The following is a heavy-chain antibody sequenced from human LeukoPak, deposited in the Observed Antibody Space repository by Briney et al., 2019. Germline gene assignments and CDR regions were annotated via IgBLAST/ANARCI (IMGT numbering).Heavy chain of an antibody. CDR1: GFTFSDYW. J-gene: IGHJ4*02. CDR2: ISYDGSNK. CDR3: ASHRGDYATGYFDY. D-gene: IGHD1-1*01. Sequence: GGSLRLSCAASGFTFSDYWMHWVRQAPGKGLEWVAIISYDGSNKYYADSVRGRFTISKDNSQNTLYLQMNSLRAEDTAVYYCASHRGDYATGYFDYWGQGTLVTVSS. V-gene: IGHV3-30*03.